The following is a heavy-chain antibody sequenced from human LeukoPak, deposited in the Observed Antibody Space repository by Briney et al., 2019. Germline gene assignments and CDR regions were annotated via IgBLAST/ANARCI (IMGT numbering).Heavy chain of an antibody. CDR1: GGSISSGGYY. CDR2: IYYSGST. CDR3: AREETNLRYLGY. V-gene: IGHV4-31*03. J-gene: IGHJ4*02. D-gene: IGHD3-9*01. Sequence: SQTLSLTCTVSGGSISSGGYYWSWIRQHPGKGLEWIGYIYYSGSTYYNPSLKSRVTISVDTSKNQFSLKLSSVTAADTAVYYCAREETNLRYLGYWGQGTLVTVSS.